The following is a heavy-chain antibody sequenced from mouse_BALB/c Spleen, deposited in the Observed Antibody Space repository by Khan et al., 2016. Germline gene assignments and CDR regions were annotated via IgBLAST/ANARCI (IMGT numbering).Heavy chain of an antibody. CDR2: INTETGEP. D-gene: IGHD2-2*01. J-gene: IGHJ4*01. CDR1: GYTFTDYS. Sequence: QIQLVQSGPELKKPGETVKISCKASGYTFTDYSMHWVKQAPGKGLTWMGWINTETGEPTYADDFKGRFAFSLDTSASTAYLQINNLKNEDTATYFCARALWLRGAMDYWGQGTSGTVSS. V-gene: IGHV9-2-1*01. CDR3: ARALWLRGAMDY.